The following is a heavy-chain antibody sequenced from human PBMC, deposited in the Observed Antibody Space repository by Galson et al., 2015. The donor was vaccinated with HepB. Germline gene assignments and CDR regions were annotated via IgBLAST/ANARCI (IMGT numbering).Heavy chain of an antibody. CDR3: ARVPLEVAAALPFYFDY. Sequence: SLRLSCAASGFTFSSYWMSWVRQAPGKGLEWVANIKQDGSDKYYVDSVKGRFTISRDNAKNSLFVQMNSLTAEDTAVYYCARVPLEVAAALPFYFDYWGQGTLVTASS. D-gene: IGHD6-19*01. J-gene: IGHJ4*02. CDR2: IKQDGSDK. V-gene: IGHV3-7*03. CDR1: GFTFSSYW.